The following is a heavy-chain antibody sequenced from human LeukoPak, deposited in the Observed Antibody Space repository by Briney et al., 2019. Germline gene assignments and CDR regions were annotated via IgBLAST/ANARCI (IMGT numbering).Heavy chain of an antibody. V-gene: IGHV4-34*01. CDR2: INDSGST. Sequence: SETLSLTCAVYGGSFSGHYWSWIRQPPGKGLEWIGEINDSGSTNYNPSLKSRVTISVDTSKNQFSLKLSSVTAADTAVYYCARHHAYYDILTGYHWYFDLWGRGTLVIVSS. D-gene: IGHD3-9*01. J-gene: IGHJ2*01. CDR1: GGSFSGHY. CDR3: ARHHAYYDILTGYHWYFDL.